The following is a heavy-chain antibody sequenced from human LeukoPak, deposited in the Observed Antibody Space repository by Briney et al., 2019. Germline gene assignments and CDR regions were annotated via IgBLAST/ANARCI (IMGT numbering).Heavy chain of an antibody. J-gene: IGHJ4*02. D-gene: IGHD2-15*01. CDR1: GFTFSDYY. V-gene: IGHV3-11*03. CDR3: ARSHSAYSLDY. Sequence: PGGSLRLSCAASGFTFSDYYMSWIRQAPGKGLEWVSYISNSRSYTNYADSVKGRFTISRDNAKSSLYLQMNSLRAEDTAVYYCARSHSAYSLDYWGKGTLVTVSS. CDR2: ISNSRSYT.